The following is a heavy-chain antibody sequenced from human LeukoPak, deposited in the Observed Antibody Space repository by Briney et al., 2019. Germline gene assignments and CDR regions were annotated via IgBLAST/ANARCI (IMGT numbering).Heavy chain of an antibody. J-gene: IGHJ4*02. CDR1: GGTFSSYA. CDR2: IILIFGTA. Sequence: SVKVSRKASGGTFSSYAISWVRQAPGQGLEWMGGIILIFGTANYAQKFQGRVTITADDSTSTAYMELSSLRCEYTAVYYSARVYCSGGRCYGSFDYWGQGTLVTVSS. V-gene: IGHV1-69*01. D-gene: IGHD2-15*01. CDR3: ARVYCSGGRCYGSFDY.